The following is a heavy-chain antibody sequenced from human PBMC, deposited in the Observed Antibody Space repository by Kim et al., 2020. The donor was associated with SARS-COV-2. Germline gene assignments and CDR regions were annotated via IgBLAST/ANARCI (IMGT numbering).Heavy chain of an antibody. J-gene: IGHJ4*02. Sequence: VKGRFTISRDNSKNPLYLQMNSLRAEDTAVYYCSRSGYYYDSSGYYLFDYWGQGTLVTVSS. V-gene: IGHV3-23*01. CDR3: SRSGYYYDSSGYYLFDY. D-gene: IGHD3-22*01.